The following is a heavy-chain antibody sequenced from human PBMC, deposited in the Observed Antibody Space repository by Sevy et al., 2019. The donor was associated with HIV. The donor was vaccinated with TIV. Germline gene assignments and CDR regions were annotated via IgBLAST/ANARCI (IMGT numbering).Heavy chain of an antibody. V-gene: IGHV3-33*01. CDR1: GFIFSRYD. D-gene: IGHD2-21*02. CDR2: IFNDGKTK. Sequence: GGSLRLSCKASGFIFSRYDVHWVRQAPGKGLEWVAYIFNDGKTKYYGDSVKGRFTISRDDSKNTLYLQMDSLRAEDTAVYYCARESGSDWYLDYWGQGTLVTVSS. CDR3: ARESGSDWYLDY. J-gene: IGHJ4*02.